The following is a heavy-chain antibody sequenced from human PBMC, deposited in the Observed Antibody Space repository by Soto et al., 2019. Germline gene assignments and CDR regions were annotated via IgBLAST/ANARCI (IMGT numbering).Heavy chain of an antibody. CDR2: SRDKPQGYST. D-gene: IGHD3-22*01. CDR3: VRATYFSDSSGYTRCLDY. V-gene: IGHV3-72*01. J-gene: IGHJ4*02. CDR1: GFTLSDHY. Sequence: EVQLVESGGGLVQPGGSLRLSCAGSGFTLSDHYIVWVRQAPGKGLEWVGRSRDKPQGYSTAYAASVKCRFSTARNESMNSAYLQMNSLKTEDTAVYYCVRATYFSDSSGYTRCLDYWGQGTLVTVSS.